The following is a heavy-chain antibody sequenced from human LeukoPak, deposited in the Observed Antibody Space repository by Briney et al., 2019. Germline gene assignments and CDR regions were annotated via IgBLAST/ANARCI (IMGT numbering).Heavy chain of an antibody. D-gene: IGHD5-12*01. CDR3: ARERLRHPLRYMDV. CDR1: GDSVPSNSAA. CDR2: TYYRSKWYN. Sequence: SQTLSLTCAISGDSVPSNSAAGNWIRHSPSRALEGLGRTYYRSKWYNDYAVSVKSRITIHPDTSKNQFSLQLNSVTPEDTAVYYCARERLRHPLRYMDVWGKGNTVTVSS. V-gene: IGHV6-1*01. J-gene: IGHJ6*03.